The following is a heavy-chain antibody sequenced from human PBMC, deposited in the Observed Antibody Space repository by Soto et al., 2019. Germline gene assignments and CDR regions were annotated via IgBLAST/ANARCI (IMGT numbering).Heavy chain of an antibody. J-gene: IGHJ6*02. CDR2: ISSSSSYI. Sequence: PGGSLRLSCAASGFTFSSYSMNWVRQAPGKGLEWVSSISSSSSYIYYADSVKGRFTISRDNAKNSLYLQMNSLRAEDTAVYYCARDATPDPAAVVLYYGMDVWGQGTTVTVSS. V-gene: IGHV3-21*01. D-gene: IGHD2-15*01. CDR1: GFTFSSYS. CDR3: ARDATPDPAAVVLYYGMDV.